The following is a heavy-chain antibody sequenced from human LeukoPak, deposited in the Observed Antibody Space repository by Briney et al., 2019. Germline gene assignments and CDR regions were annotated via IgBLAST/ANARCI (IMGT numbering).Heavy chain of an antibody. D-gene: IGHD3-9*01. CDR1: GFTFSSYE. CDR2: ISSSGSTI. V-gene: IGHV3-48*03. Sequence: GGSLRLSCAASGFTFSSYEMNWVRQAPGKGLEWVSYISSSGSTIYYADCVKGRFTISRDNAKNSLYLQMNSLRAEDTAVYYCARIEVKAYYDILTGYYNGYWGQGTLVTVSS. CDR3: ARIEVKAYYDILTGYYNGY. J-gene: IGHJ4*02.